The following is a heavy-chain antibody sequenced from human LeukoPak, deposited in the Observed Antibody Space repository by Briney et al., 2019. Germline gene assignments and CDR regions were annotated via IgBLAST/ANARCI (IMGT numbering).Heavy chain of an antibody. D-gene: IGHD3-22*01. CDR2: ISAYNGNT. Sequence: GASVKVSCKASGYTFTSYGISWVRQAPGQGLEWMGWISAYNGNTNYAQKLQGRVTMTTDTSTSTAYMELRSLRSDDTAVYYCARGRTMIVVGQRTWYFDLWGRGTLVTVSS. CDR1: GYTFTSYG. CDR3: ARGRTMIVVGQRTWYFDL. V-gene: IGHV1-18*01. J-gene: IGHJ2*01.